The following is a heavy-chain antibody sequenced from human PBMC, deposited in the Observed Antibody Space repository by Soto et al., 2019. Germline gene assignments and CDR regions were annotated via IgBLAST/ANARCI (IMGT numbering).Heavy chain of an antibody. CDR3: ASDLGYCRGGRCFSIDY. CDR1: GFTFSSCG. D-gene: IGHD2-15*01. CDR2: ISYDGTTE. V-gene: IGHV3-30*03. J-gene: IGHJ4*02. Sequence: QVQLVESGGGVVQPGRSLRLSCAASGFTFSSCGMHWVRQAPDKGLEWVTVISYDGTTEYYADSVKGRFTISRVNSKNTLYLQMNSLTAEDTAVYYCASDLGYCRGGRCFSIDYWGQGTLVTVSS.